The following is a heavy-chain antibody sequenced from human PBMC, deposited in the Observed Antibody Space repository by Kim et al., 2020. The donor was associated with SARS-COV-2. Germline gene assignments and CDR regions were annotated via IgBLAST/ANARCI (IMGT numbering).Heavy chain of an antibody. CDR3: ARRKADYYDSSGYEGADYGMDV. D-gene: IGHD3-22*01. J-gene: IGHJ6*02. Sequence: ASVKVSCKASGYTFTSYAMNWVRQAPGQGLEWMGWINTNTGNPTYAQGFTGQFVFSLDTSVSTAYLQISSLKAEDTAVYYCARRKADYYDSSGYEGADYGMDVWGQGTTVTVSS. CDR2: INTNTGNP. V-gene: IGHV7-4-1*02. CDR1: GYTFTSYA.